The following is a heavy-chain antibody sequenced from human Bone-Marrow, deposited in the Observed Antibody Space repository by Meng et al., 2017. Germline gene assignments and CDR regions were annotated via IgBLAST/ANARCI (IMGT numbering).Heavy chain of an antibody. V-gene: IGHV1-2*06. CDR2: INPNSRGT. D-gene: IGHD6-19*01. Sequence: QGQRVEAGAKWTKPGASANVSCSAYGFTFTGFCMLRQRPAPGQGLEWMRRINPNSRGTNYAQKFKGRVTMTRYTSISNAYMELIRLRSDDTAVYYCARVPGYSSGWYYFDYWGQGTLVTVSS. CDR3: ARVPGYSSGWYYFDY. CDR1: GFTFTGFC. J-gene: IGHJ4*02.